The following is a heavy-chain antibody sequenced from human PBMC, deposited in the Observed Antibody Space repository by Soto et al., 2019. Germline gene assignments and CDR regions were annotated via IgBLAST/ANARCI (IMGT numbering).Heavy chain of an antibody. D-gene: IGHD2-2*01. CDR1: GGTFVRHV. CDR2: INPLSGIP. V-gene: IGHV1-69*09. J-gene: IGHJ4*02. Sequence: QVQLVQSGAEVKKPESSVKVSHKTSGGTFVRHVISWVRQAPGQGPEWMGKINPLSGIPNYAQKFQDRVTFTADTDSSTAYMELSSLRSDDTAVYYCATPACAATWCSPSHNLDHWGQGTLVTVSS. CDR3: ATPACAATWCSPSHNLDH.